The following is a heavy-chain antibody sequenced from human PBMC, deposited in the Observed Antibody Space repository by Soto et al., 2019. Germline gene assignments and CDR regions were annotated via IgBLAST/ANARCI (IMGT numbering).Heavy chain of an antibody. J-gene: IGHJ4*02. CDR2: IYHSGST. V-gene: IGHV4-38-2*01. Sequence: SETLSLTCAVSGYSISSGYYWGWIRQPPGKGLEWIGSIYHSGSTYCNPSLKSRVTISVDTSKNQFSLKLSSVTAADTAVYYCARVRPYYYDSSSYPANYFDYWGQGTLVTVSS. CDR3: ARVRPYYYDSSSYPANYFDY. CDR1: GYSISSGYY. D-gene: IGHD3-22*01.